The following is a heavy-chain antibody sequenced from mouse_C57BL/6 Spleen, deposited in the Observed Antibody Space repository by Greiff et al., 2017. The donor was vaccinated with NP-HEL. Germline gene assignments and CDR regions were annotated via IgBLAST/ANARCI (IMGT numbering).Heavy chain of an antibody. Sequence: QVQLQQPGAELVMPGASVKLSCKASGYTFTSYWMHWVKQRPGQGLEWIGEIDPSDSYTNYNQKFKGKSTLTVDKSSSTAYMQLSSLTSEDSAVYYCARSDYYGSREFAYWGQGTLVTVSA. CDR3: ARSDYYGSREFAY. D-gene: IGHD1-1*01. CDR1: GYTFTSYW. CDR2: IDPSDSYT. J-gene: IGHJ3*01. V-gene: IGHV1-69*01.